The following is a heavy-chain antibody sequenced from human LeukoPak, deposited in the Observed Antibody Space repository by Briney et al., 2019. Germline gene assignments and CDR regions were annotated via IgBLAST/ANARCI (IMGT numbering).Heavy chain of an antibody. V-gene: IGHV1-8*02. CDR1: GYTFTGYY. CDR2: MNPNSGNT. CDR3: ARGLPLRYFDWLFRTYYYYYYMDV. J-gene: IGHJ6*03. Sequence: ASVKVSCKASGYTFTGYYMHWVRQAPGQGLEWMGWMNPNSGNTGYAQKFQGRVTMTRNTSISTAYMELSSLRSEDTAVYYCARGLPLRYFDWLFRTYYYYYYMDVWGKGTTVTISS. D-gene: IGHD3-9*01.